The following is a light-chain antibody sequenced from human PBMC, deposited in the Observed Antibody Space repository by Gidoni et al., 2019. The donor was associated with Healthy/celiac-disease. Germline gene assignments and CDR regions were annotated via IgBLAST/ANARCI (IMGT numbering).Light chain of an antibody. Sequence: AIQFTQSPSSLSASVGDRVTITCRASQGISSALAWYQQKPGKAPKLLIYDASSLESGVPSRFSGSGSGTDFTLTISSLQPEDFATYYCQQFNSYPRYTFGQGTKLEIK. CDR1: QGISSA. CDR3: QQFNSYPRYT. J-gene: IGKJ2*01. CDR2: DAS. V-gene: IGKV1-13*02.